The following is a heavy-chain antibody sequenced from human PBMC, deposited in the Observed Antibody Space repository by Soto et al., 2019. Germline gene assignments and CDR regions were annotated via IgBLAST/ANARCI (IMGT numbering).Heavy chain of an antibody. CDR3: ARDTSQVVVAPDAFDI. D-gene: IGHD2-15*01. CDR2: ISSSSSTI. CDR1: GFTFSSYS. Sequence: EVQLVESGGGLVQPGGSLRLSCAASGFTFSSYSMNWVRQAPGKGLEWVSYISSSSSTIYYADSVKGRFTISRDNAKNSLYLQMNSLRAEDTAVYYCARDTSQVVVAPDAFDIWGQGTMVTVSS. V-gene: IGHV3-48*01. J-gene: IGHJ3*02.